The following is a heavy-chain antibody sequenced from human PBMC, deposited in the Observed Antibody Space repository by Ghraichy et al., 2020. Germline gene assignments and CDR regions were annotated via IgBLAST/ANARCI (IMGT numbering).Heavy chain of an antibody. V-gene: IGHV3-30*04. CDR1: GFTFSSYA. J-gene: IGHJ4*02. D-gene: IGHD2-15*01. Sequence: LSLTCAASGFTFSSYAMHWVRQAPGKGLEWVAVISYDGSNKYYADSVKGRFTISRDNSKNTLYLQMNSLRAEDTAVYYCARGPRKRVAAPDYWGQGTLVTVSS. CDR3: ARGPRKRVAAPDY. CDR2: ISYDGSNK.